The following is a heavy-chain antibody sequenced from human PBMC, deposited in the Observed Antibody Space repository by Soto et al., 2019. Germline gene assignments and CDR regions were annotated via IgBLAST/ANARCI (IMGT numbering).Heavy chain of an antibody. Sequence: QVQLQESGPGLVRPSETPSLTCTVSGGSVTTGSYNWSWIRRPPGKGLEWIGNIFFTGITHYNPSLNNRVTMSVDTSKNQFSLTVTSVTAADTAVYYCARDGHGMDVWGQGTTVTVSS. CDR1: GGSVTTGSYN. V-gene: IGHV4-61*01. CDR3: ARDGHGMDV. CDR2: IFFTGIT. J-gene: IGHJ6*02.